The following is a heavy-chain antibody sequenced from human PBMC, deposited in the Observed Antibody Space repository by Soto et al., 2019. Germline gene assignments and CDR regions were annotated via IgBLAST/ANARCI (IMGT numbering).Heavy chain of an antibody. CDR1: GGSISSSSYY. V-gene: IGHV4-39*01. Sequence: SETLSLTCTVSGGSISSSSYYWGWIRQPPGKGPEWIGSIYYSGSTYYNPSLKSRVTISVDTSKNQFSLKLSSVTAADTAVYYCARRGYSGYDDRRQSPRIHYFDYWGQGTLVTVSS. CDR2: IYYSGST. J-gene: IGHJ4*02. CDR3: ARRGYSGYDDRRQSPRIHYFDY. D-gene: IGHD5-12*01.